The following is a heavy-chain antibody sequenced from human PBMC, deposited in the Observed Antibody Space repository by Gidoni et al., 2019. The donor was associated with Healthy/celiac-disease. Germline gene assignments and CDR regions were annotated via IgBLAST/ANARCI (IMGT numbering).Heavy chain of an antibody. D-gene: IGHD2-21*02. J-gene: IGHJ4*02. CDR1: GFAFSSYA. CDR3: AKDLVSWHLGGDPFDY. Sequence: EVQLLESGGGLVQSGGSLRLSCAASGFAFSSYAMSWVRQAPGKGLELVSAISGSGGSTYYADPVKGRFTISRDNSKNTLYLQMNSLRAEDTAVYYCAKDLVSWHLGGDPFDYWGQGTLVTVSS. CDR2: ISGSGGST. V-gene: IGHV3-23*01.